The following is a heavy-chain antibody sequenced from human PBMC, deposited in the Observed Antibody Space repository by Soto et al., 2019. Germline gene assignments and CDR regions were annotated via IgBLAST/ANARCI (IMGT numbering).Heavy chain of an antibody. CDR2: ISYDGSNK. V-gene: IGHV3-30*18. J-gene: IGHJ6*02. CDR1: GFTFSSYG. Sequence: GGSLRLSCAASGFTFSSYGMHWVRQAPGKGLEWVAVISYDGSNKYYADSVKGRFTISRDNSKNTLYLQMNSLRAEDTAVYYCAKDGDYYGMDVWDQGTTVTVSS. CDR3: AKDGDYYGMDV.